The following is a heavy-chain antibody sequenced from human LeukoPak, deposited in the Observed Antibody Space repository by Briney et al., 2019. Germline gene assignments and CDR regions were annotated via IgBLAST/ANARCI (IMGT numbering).Heavy chain of an antibody. Sequence: GGSLRLSCAASGFTFSGSAMHWVRQASGKGLEWVGRTRSKVNGYATVYAASVRGRFTISRDDSKNTAYLQMNSLKTEDTAMYYCTREGSGWYTDFWGQGTLVTVSS. CDR2: TRSKVNGYAT. V-gene: IGHV3-73*01. CDR1: GFTFSGSA. CDR3: TREGSGWYTDF. D-gene: IGHD6-19*01. J-gene: IGHJ4*02.